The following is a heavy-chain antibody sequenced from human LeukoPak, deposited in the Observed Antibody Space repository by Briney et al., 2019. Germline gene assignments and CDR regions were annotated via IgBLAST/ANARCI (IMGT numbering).Heavy chain of an antibody. Sequence: GGSLSFSGAASGLTFSGFAMSWFGQAPGKGLDWVSAISGGGGSKSYADSVKGRFTISRDNSKNTLYLQMNSLRAEDTAVYYCAKVSPLHYYDSSGYYYLPYYYYGMDVWGQGTTVTVSS. V-gene: IGHV3-23*01. CDR2: ISGGGGSK. CDR1: GLTFSGFA. D-gene: IGHD3-22*01. CDR3: AKVSPLHYYDSSGYYYLPYYYYGMDV. J-gene: IGHJ6*02.